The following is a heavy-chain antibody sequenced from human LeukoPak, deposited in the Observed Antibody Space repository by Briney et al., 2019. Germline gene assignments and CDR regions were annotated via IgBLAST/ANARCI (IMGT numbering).Heavy chain of an antibody. CDR3: ARANYDILTGAHYFDY. Sequence: PGGSLRLSCAASGFTFSTYTINWVRRAPGKGLEWVSSISSSSDYIYYADSVKGRFTISRDNAKKSLSLQMNSLRAADTAVYYCARANYDILTGAHYFDYWGQGTLVTVSS. J-gene: IGHJ4*02. V-gene: IGHV3-21*01. CDR1: GFTFSTYT. D-gene: IGHD3-9*01. CDR2: ISSSSDYI.